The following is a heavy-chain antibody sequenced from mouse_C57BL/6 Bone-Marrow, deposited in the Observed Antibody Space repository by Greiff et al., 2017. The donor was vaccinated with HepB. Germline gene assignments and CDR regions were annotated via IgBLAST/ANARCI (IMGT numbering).Heavy chain of an antibody. D-gene: IGHD2-1*01. J-gene: IGHJ3*01. V-gene: IGHV1-26*01. CDR2: INPNNGGT. CDR3: ARRAALWYPAWFAY. Sequence: EVQLQQSGPELVKPGASVKISCKASGYTFTDYYMNWVKQSHGKSLEWIGDINPNNGGTSYNQKFKGKATLTVDKSSSTAYMELRRLTSEDSAVYYCARRAALWYPAWFAYWGQGTLVTVSA. CDR1: GYTFTDYY.